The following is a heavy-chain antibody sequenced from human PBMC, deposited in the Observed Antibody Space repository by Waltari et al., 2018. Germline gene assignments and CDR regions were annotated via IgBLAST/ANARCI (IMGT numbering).Heavy chain of an antibody. D-gene: IGHD3-3*01. CDR3: ARDPGEFWSGSHFDY. J-gene: IGHJ4*02. CDR1: GGSFSGYY. CDR2: INHSGST. Sequence: QVQLQQWGAGLLKPSETLSLTCAVYGGSFSGYYWSWIRQPPGKGLEWIGEINHSGSTNYNPSLKSRVTISVDTSKNQFSLKLSSVTAADTAVYYCARDPGEFWSGSHFDYWGQGTLVTVSS. V-gene: IGHV4-34*01.